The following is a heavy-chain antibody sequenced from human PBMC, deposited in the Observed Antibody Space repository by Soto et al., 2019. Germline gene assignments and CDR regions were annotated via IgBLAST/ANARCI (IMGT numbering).Heavy chain of an antibody. CDR3: AAGYSGTFWA. V-gene: IGHV4-61*08. D-gene: IGHD1-26*01. CDR2: IYYTGST. J-gene: IGHJ5*02. CDR1: GASVSSDDYY. Sequence: PSETLSLTCSVSGASVSSDDYYYSWIRQTPGKGLEWIGYIYYTGSTNYNPSLKSRVTISLDTSKNQISLKLTSVTAADTAVYYCAAGYSGTFWAWGQGILVTVS.